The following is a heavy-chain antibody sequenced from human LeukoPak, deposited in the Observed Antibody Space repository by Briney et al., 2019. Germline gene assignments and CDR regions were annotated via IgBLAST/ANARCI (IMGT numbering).Heavy chain of an antibody. CDR2: IYHSGST. V-gene: IGHV4-4*02. CDR3: ARSMPSVIAAAHDY. J-gene: IGHJ4*02. CDR1: GGSISSSNW. Sequence: SETLSLTCAVSGGSISSSNWWSWVRQPPGKGLEWIGEIYHSGSTYYNPSLKSRVTISVDTSKNQFSLKLSSVTAADTAVYYCARSMPSVIAAAHDYWGQGTLVTVSS. D-gene: IGHD6-13*01.